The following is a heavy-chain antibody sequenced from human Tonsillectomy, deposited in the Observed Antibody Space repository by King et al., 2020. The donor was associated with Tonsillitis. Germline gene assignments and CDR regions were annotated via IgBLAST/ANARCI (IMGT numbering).Heavy chain of an antibody. CDR3: ARLDYFGSGSYWYFDL. V-gene: IGHV4-59*08. CDR2: IYYSGTT. J-gene: IGHJ2*01. D-gene: IGHD3-10*01. CDR1: GSISGSY. Sequence: VQLQESGPGLVKPSETLSLTCTVSGSISGSYWSWIRQPPGKGLEWIGYIYYSGTTNYNPSLMSRVTISLDTSKNQFSLKLSSVTAADTAVYYCARLDYFGSGSYWYFDLWGRGTLVTVSS.